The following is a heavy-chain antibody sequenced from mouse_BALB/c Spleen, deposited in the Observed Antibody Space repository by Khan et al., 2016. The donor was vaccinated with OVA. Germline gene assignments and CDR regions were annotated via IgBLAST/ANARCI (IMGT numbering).Heavy chain of an antibody. CDR3: AKNYRSGVYFDY. J-gene: IGHJ2*01. V-gene: IGHV1S136*01. Sequence: VRLQQSGPELVKPGASVKMSCKASGYTFTAYVMHWVQQKPGQGLEWVGYIYPFNDDTKYNEKFKGKATLTSDKSSSTAYMELSSLTSEDSAVYFCAKNYRSGVYFDYWGQGTTLTVSS. CDR1: GYTFTAYV. D-gene: IGHD2-14*01. CDR2: IYPFNDDT.